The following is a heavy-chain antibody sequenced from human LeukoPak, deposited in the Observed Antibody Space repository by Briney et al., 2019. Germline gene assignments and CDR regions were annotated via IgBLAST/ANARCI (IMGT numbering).Heavy chain of an antibody. CDR1: GGSVSSGTYY. J-gene: IGHJ5*02. CDR3: ARDSYGEGWFDP. V-gene: IGHV4-61*01. CDR2: IYNRGST. Sequence: PSETLSLTCTVSGGSVSSGTYYWSWIRQPPGKGLEWIGYIYNRGSTKSNPSLKSRVTILVDTSKNQFSLKLSSVTAADTAVYYCARDSYGEGWFDPWGQGTLVTVSS. D-gene: IGHD4-17*01.